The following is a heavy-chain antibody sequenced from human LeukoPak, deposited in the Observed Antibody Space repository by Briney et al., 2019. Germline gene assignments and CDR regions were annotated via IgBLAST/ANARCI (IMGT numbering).Heavy chain of an antibody. J-gene: IGHJ4*02. CDR2: ISSSSSYI. CDR3: ARVGYDSSGYLDY. D-gene: IGHD3-22*01. CDR1: GFTFSSYS. V-gene: IGHV3-21*01. Sequence: GGSLRLSCAASGFTFSSYSMDWVRQAPGKGLEWVSSISSSSSYIYYADSVKGRFTISRDNAKNSLYLQMNSLRAEDTAVYYCARVGYDSSGYLDYWGQGTLVTVSS.